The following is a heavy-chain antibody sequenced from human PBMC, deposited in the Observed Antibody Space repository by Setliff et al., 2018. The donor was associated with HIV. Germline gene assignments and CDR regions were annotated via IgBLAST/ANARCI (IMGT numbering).Heavy chain of an antibody. V-gene: IGHV3-48*01. CDR1: GFSFNNYN. Sequence: PGGSLRLSCAASGFSFNNYNMNWVRQAPGKGLEWISYISSSGSTYNVDSVKGRFTISRDNSKNTLYLQMNSLRPEDTAVYYCTRVGPSSQPHYYWGQGALVTVSS. D-gene: IGHD2-2*01. CDR3: TRVGPSSQPHYY. J-gene: IGHJ4*02. CDR2: ISSSGST.